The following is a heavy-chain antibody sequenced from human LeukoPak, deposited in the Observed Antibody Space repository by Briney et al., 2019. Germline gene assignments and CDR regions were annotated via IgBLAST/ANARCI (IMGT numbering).Heavy chain of an antibody. V-gene: IGHV4-59*01. D-gene: IGHD6-13*01. CDR1: GGSISSYY. CDR2: IYYSGST. J-gene: IGHJ4*02. Sequence: PSETLSLTCTVSGGSISSYYWSWIRQPPGTGLEWIGYIYYSGSTNYNPSLKSRVTISVDTSKNQFSLKLSSVTAADTAVYYCARGIAVAGTDYWSQGTLVTVSS. CDR3: ARGIAVAGTDY.